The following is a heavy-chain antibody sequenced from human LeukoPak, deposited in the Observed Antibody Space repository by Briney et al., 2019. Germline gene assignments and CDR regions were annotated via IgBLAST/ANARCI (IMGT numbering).Heavy chain of an antibody. CDR1: GFTFSTYG. CDR3: AKDGGSYSGTYWVDY. CDR2: ISEDGSNE. V-gene: IGHV3-30*18. D-gene: IGHD1-26*01. Sequence: GGSLRLSCAASGFTFSTYGMHWVRQAPGKGRGWVAVISEDGSNEYYADSVKGRFTISRDNSKNTMYLQMNRLRAEDTAVYYCAKDGGSYSGTYWVDYWGQGTLVTVSS. J-gene: IGHJ4*02.